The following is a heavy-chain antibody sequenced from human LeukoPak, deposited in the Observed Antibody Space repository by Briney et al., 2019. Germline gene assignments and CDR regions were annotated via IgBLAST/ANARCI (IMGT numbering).Heavy chain of an antibody. CDR3: ARHYYGSGTYLDS. CDR2: ISTSGTGP. J-gene: IGHJ4*02. Sequence: GGSLRLSCAASGFTFSSCSMSWVRQAPGKGLEWVSAISTSGTGPQYADSVKGRFTISRDNSRDTLFLQVNTLGAEDTAVYFCARHYYGSGTYLDSWGQGTLVTVSS. D-gene: IGHD3-10*01. CDR1: GFTFSSCS. V-gene: IGHV3-23*01.